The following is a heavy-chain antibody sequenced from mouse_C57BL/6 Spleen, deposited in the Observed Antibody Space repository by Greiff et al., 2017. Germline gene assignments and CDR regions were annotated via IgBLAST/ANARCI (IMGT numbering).Heavy chain of an antibody. CDR3: ARSEPYGSSYLWYFDV. J-gene: IGHJ1*03. D-gene: IGHD1-1*01. V-gene: IGHV1-59*01. CDR2: IDPSDSYT. CDR1: GYTFTSYW. Sequence: QVQLQQPGAELVRPGTSVKLSCKASGYTFTSYWMHWVKQRPGQGLEWIGVIDPSDSYTNYNQKFKGKATLTVDASSSTAYMQLSSLTSEDSAVXYCARSEPYGSSYLWYFDVWGTGTTVTVSS.